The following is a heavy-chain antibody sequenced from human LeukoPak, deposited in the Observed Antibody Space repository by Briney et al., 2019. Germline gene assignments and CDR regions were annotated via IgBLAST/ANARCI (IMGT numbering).Heavy chain of an antibody. D-gene: IGHD4-17*01. V-gene: IGHV3-30-3*01. Sequence: QPGRSLRLSCAASGFTFSSYAMHWVRQAPGKGLEWVAVISYDGSNKYYADSVKGRFTISRDNSKNTLYLQMNSLRAEDTAVYYCARTTVTINTLADYWGQGTLVTVSS. CDR1: GFTFSSYA. CDR3: ARTTVTINTLADY. CDR2: ISYDGSNK. J-gene: IGHJ4*02.